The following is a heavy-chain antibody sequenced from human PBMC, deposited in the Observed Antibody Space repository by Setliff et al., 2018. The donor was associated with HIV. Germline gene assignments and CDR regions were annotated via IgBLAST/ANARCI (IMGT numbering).Heavy chain of an antibody. Sequence: SETLSLTCAVSGGSISSSNWWSWVRQPPGKGLEWIGEIYHSGSTNYNPSLKSRVTISVDKSKNQFSLKLSSVTAADTAVYYCARGASRGFLEWSIRGNWFDPWGQGTLVTASS. CDR2: IYHSGST. D-gene: IGHD3-3*01. J-gene: IGHJ5*02. CDR1: GGSISSSNW. V-gene: IGHV4-4*02. CDR3: ARGASRGFLEWSIRGNWFDP.